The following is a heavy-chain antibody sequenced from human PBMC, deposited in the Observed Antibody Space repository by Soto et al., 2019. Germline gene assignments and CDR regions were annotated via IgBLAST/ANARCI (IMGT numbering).Heavy chain of an antibody. V-gene: IGHV3-11*05. J-gene: IGHJ6*02. CDR2: IDSSTKYT. CDR3: AGESSSTMEV. CDR1: GFTFRDYG. Sequence: QVQLVESGGGLVRPGGSLRLSCEASGFTFRDYGMTWFRQAPGKGLEWLAYIDSSTKYTNYADSVKGRFTISRDNAKKSLYLQMSSLRADDAAVYYCAGESSSTMEVSGQGPMVPVSS.